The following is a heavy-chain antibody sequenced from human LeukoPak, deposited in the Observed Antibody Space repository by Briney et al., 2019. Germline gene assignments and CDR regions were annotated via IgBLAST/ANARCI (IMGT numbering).Heavy chain of an antibody. V-gene: IGHV3-23*01. J-gene: IGHJ3*02. Sequence: GGSLRLSCAASGFTFSSYAMSWVRQAPGKGLEWVSAISGSGGSTYYADSVKGRFTISRDNSKNTLYLQMNSLRAEDTAVYYCARGDTMIVVVKDAFDIWGQGTMVTVSS. CDR3: ARGDTMIVVVKDAFDI. CDR1: GFTFSSYA. CDR2: ISGSGGST. D-gene: IGHD3-22*01.